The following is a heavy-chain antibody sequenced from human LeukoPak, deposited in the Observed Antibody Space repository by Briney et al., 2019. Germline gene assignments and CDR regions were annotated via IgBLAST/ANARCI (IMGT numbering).Heavy chain of an antibody. CDR1: GFTFNQHS. CDR3: ARFGLPYSIDL. Sequence: GGSLRLSCIASGFTFNQHSMSWVRQAPVKGLEWVASIRPDGSAVFYVDSVEGRFTFSRDNAKNSLDLQMNSLRAEDTAVYYCARFGLPYSIDLWGQGTMVTVSS. V-gene: IGHV3-7*01. CDR2: IRPDGSAV. J-gene: IGHJ6*02. D-gene: IGHD3/OR15-3a*01.